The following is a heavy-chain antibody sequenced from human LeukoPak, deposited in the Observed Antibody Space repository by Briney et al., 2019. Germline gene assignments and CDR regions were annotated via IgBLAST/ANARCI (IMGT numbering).Heavy chain of an antibody. CDR1: GGSISSSSYY. D-gene: IGHD3-22*01. J-gene: IGHJ4*02. V-gene: IGHV4-39*07. Sequence: SETLSLTCTVSGGSISSSSYYWGWIRQPPGKGLEWIGSIYYSGSTYYNPSLKSRVTISVDTSKNQFSLKLSSVTAADTAVYYCARESYYYDSSGYYREVREDYWGQGTLVTVSS. CDR2: IYYSGST. CDR3: ARESYYYDSSGYYREVREDY.